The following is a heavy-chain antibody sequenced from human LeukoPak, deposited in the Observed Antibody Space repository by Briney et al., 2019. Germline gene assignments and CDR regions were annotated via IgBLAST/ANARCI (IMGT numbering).Heavy chain of an antibody. D-gene: IGHD2-15*01. J-gene: IGHJ5*02. V-gene: IGHV3-23*01. CDR2: ISDSGGNT. CDR3: AKDGFRGDCIGGSCYPFDP. Sequence: GGSLRLSCAASGFTFSSYAMSWVRLAPGKGLEWVSTISDSGGNTYYADSVKGRFTISRDNSKNTLYLQMNSLRAEDTALYYCAKDGFRGDCIGGSCYPFDPWGQGTLVTVSS. CDR1: GFTFSSYA.